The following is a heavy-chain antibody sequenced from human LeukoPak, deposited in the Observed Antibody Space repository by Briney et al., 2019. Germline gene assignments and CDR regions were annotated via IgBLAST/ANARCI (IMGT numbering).Heavy chain of an antibody. D-gene: IGHD5-24*01. CDR2: ISGSGGST. J-gene: IGHJ6*02. V-gene: IGHV3-23*01. CDR1: ELTFSTYP. Sequence: GGSLRLSCVGSELTFSTYPMSWVRQAPGKGLEWVSAISGSGGSTFYADSVKGRFTISRDNSKNTLFLQMNSLGAEDTAIYYYATRGKDGYNANYYGMDVWGQGTTVTVSS. CDR3: ATRGKDGYNANYYGMDV.